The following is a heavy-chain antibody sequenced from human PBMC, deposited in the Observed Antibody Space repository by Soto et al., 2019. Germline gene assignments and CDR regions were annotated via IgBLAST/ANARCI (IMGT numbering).Heavy chain of an antibody. D-gene: IGHD1-7*01. Sequence: GGSLRLSCAASGFTFSSYSMNWVRQAPGKGLEWVSSISSSSSYIYYADSVKGRFTISGDNAKNSLYLQMNSLRAEDTAVYYCARQTGTTLRYGMDVWGQGTTVTVSS. J-gene: IGHJ6*02. V-gene: IGHV3-21*01. CDR3: ARQTGTTLRYGMDV. CDR2: ISSSSSYI. CDR1: GFTFSSYS.